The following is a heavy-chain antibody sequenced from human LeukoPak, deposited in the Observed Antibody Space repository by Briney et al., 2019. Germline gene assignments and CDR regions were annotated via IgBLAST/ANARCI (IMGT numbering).Heavy chain of an antibody. Sequence: SETLSLTCTVSGGSISSYYWSWIRQPPGKGLEWIGYIYYSGSTNYNPSLKSRVTISVDTSKNQFSLKLSSVTAADTAVYYCARGVDYGTFHYWGQGTLVTVSS. J-gene: IGHJ4*02. D-gene: IGHD4-17*01. CDR3: ARGVDYGTFHY. V-gene: IGHV4-59*01. CDR2: IYYSGST. CDR1: GGSISSYY.